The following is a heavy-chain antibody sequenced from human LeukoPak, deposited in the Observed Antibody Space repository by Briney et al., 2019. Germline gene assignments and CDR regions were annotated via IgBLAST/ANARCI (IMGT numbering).Heavy chain of an antibody. CDR3: AMPDLTYCGGDCYSSPAFDI. Sequence: PSETLSLTCAVYGGSFSGYYWSWIRQPPGKGLEWIGEINHSGRTNYNPSLKSRVTISVDTSKNQFSLKLSSVTAADTAVYYCAMPDLTYCGGDCYSSPAFDIWGQGTMVTVSS. V-gene: IGHV4-34*01. CDR1: GGSFSGYY. CDR2: INHSGRT. D-gene: IGHD2-21*02. J-gene: IGHJ3*02.